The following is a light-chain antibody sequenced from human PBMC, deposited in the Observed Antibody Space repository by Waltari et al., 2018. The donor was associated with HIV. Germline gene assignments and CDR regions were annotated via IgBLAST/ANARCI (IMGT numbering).Light chain of an antibody. CDR2: EDS. CDR3: YSTDNSGHHRV. CDR1: ALPKKY. Sequence: SYELTQPPSVAVSPGKTARITCTGDALPKKYASWYQQKSGQAPVLVIYEDSKRPSGFPERFSGSRSGTTATLTISGAQVEDEADYYCYSTDNSGHHRVFGTGTKLTVL. V-gene: IGLV3-10*01. J-gene: IGLJ2*01.